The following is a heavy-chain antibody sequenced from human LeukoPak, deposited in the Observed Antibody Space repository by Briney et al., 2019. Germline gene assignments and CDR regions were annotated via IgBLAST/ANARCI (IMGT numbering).Heavy chain of an antibody. CDR1: GGSISSSSYN. V-gene: IGHV4-39*07. D-gene: IGHD3-10*01. Sequence: SETLSLTCTVSGGSISSSSYNWGWIRQPPGKGLEWIGSIYYSGSTYYNPSLKSRVTISVDTSKNQFSLKLSSVTAADTAVYYCARDGSLWFGDPPRYWGQGTLVTVSS. CDR2: IYYSGST. J-gene: IGHJ4*02. CDR3: ARDGSLWFGDPPRY.